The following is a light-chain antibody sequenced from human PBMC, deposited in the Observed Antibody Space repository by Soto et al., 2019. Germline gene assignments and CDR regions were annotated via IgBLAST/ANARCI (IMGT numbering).Light chain of an antibody. V-gene: IGKV3-11*01. CDR3: QQRSNWPPYT. CDR1: KSVSSY. J-gene: IGKJ2*01. CDR2: DAS. Sequence: EIVLTQSPATLSLSPGERATLSCRASKSVSSYLAWYQQKPGQAPRLLIYDASNRATGIPARFSGSGSGTDFTLTISSLEPEDFAVYYCQQRSNWPPYTFGQGTKLDIK.